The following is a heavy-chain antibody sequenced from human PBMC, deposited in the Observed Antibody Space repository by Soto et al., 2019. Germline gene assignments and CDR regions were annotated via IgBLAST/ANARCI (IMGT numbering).Heavy chain of an antibody. J-gene: IGHJ6*02. CDR1: GYSFTSYW. V-gene: IGHV5-51*01. D-gene: IGHD4-4*01. Sequence: GESLKISCKGSGYSFTSYWNGWVRQMPGKGLEWMGIIYPGDSDTRYSPSFQGQVTISADKPIRTAYLQWSSLKASDTAMYYCARHRSKVTTCPMAALLSSTAGMDVWGQGTTVTVSS. CDR3: ARHRSKVTTCPMAALLSSTAGMDV. CDR2: IYPGDSDT.